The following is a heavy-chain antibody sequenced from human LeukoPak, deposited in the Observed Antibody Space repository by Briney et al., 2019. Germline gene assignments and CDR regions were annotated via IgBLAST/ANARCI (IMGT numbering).Heavy chain of an antibody. J-gene: IGHJ4*02. CDR3: AKETSYTATYCFDF. CDR2: ISGSGANT. V-gene: IGHV3-23*01. Sequence: GGSLRLSCVASGFTFSSYAMSWVRQAPGKGLEWVSAISGSGANTYYADSVKGRFTLSRDNSKNTLYLQMNSLRAEDTAVYYCAKETSYTATYCFDFWGQGTLVTVSS. D-gene: IGHD5-18*01. CDR1: GFTFSSYA.